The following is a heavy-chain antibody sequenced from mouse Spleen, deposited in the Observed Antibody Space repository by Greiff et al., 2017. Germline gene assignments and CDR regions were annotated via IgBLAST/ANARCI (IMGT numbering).Heavy chain of an antibody. CDR2: INPNNGGT. CDR3: ARPPYGSSFYWYFDV. CDR1: GYTFTDYY. V-gene: IGHV1-26*01. J-gene: IGHJ1*01. D-gene: IGHD1-1*01. Sequence: VQLQQSGPELVKPGASVKISCKASGYTFTDYYMNWVKQSHGKSLEWIGDINPNNGGTSYNQKFKGKATLTVDKSSSTAYMELRSLTSEDSAVYYCARPPYGSSFYWYFDVWGAGTTVTVSS.